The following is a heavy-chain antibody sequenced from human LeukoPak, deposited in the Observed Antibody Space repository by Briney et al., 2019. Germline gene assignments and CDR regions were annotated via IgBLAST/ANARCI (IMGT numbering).Heavy chain of an antibody. CDR1: GFTFSSYS. D-gene: IGHD3-10*01. J-gene: IGHJ4*02. CDR3: AREGAYYYGSGSYIGDY. CDR2: ISSSSSTI. Sequence: GGSLRLSCAASGFTFSSYSMNWVRQAPGKGLEWVSYISSSSSTIYYADSVKGRFTISRDNAKNSLYLQMNSLRAEDTAVYYCAREGAYYYGSGSYIGDYWGQGTLVTVSS. V-gene: IGHV3-48*04.